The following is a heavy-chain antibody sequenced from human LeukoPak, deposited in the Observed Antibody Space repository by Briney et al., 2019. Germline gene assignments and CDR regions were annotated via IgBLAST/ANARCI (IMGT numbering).Heavy chain of an antibody. CDR2: IYYSGST. CDR3: ARERIGTSCSIDTFDI. J-gene: IGHJ3*02. CDR1: GGSISSYY. D-gene: IGHD2-2*01. V-gene: IGHV4-59*01. Sequence: SETLSLTCTVSGGSISSYYWSWIRQPPGKGLEWIGYIYYSGSTNYNPSLKSRVTISVDTSKNQFSLKLSSVTAADTAVYYCARERIGTSCSIDTFDIWGQGTMVTVSS.